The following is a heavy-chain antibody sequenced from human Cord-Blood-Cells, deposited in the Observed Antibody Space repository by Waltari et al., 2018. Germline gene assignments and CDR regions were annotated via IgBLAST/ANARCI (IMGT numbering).Heavy chain of an antibody. D-gene: IGHD4-17*01. V-gene: IGHV4-34*01. CDR2: INHSGST. J-gene: IGHJ5*02. Sequence: QVQLQQWGAGLLKPSETLSLTCAVYGGSFSGYYWRWIRQPPGTGLEWIGEINHSGSTNYNPSLKSRVTISVDTSKNQFSLKLSSVTAADTAVYYCARGEKMTTVTTSYNWFDPWGQGTLVTVSS. CDR1: GGSFSGYY. CDR3: ARGEKMTTVTTSYNWFDP.